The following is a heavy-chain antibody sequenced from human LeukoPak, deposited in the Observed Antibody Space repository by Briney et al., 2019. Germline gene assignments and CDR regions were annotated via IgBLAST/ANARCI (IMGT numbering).Heavy chain of an antibody. CDR1: GFTFGSYD. CDR3: ATFGDYVGGAFDY. J-gene: IGHJ4*02. Sequence: GRSLRLSCAASGFTFGSYDMHWVRQAPGKGLEWVSFISYDGSNKYYADSVKGRFTISRDNSRNTLYLQMNSLRTEDTAVYYCATFGDYVGGAFDYWGQGTLVTVSS. CDR2: ISYDGSNK. D-gene: IGHD3-16*01. V-gene: IGHV3-30*03.